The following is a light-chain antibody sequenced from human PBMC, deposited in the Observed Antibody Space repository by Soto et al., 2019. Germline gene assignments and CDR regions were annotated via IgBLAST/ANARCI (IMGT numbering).Light chain of an antibody. CDR1: QTVTNNY. V-gene: IGKV3-20*01. CDR3: QQYGSAPQST. Sequence: EIVLTQSPGTLSLSPGETATLSCRASQTVTNNYLAWYQQKPGQAPRRLIYGASSGATGIPDRFSGRGSGTDCTLSISRLEPEDFARYYCQQYGSAPQSTFGQGARRESK. CDR2: GAS. J-gene: IGKJ5*01.